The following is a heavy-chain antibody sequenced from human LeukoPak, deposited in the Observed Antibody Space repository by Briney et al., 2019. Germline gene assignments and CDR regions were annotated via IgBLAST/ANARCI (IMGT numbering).Heavy chain of an antibody. Sequence: SETLSLTCTVPASISSSRYYCGWIRQPPGKGLEWIGSIDYSGSTSYNVSLKSRVTISIDTSKNQFSLKLRSVTAADTAVYYCARDHGSTSWYYFWGQGTLVTVSS. D-gene: IGHD6-13*01. V-gene: IGHV4-39*07. CDR1: ASISSSRYY. CDR3: ARDHGSTSWYYF. CDR2: IDYSGST. J-gene: IGHJ4*02.